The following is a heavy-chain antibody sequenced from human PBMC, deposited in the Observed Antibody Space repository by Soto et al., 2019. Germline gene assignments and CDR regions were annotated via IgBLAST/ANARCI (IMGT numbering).Heavy chain of an antibody. CDR3: AKVWDGGHWVIDY. D-gene: IGHD7-27*01. Sequence: PGVSLRLSCAASGFTFNTYAMTWVRQAPGKGLEWVSSISGSGDYTYYADSVKGRFTISRDNSKNTLYLQINSLRAEDTAIYYCAKVWDGGHWVIDYWGRGTLVTVSS. CDR2: ISGSGDYT. CDR1: GFTFNTYA. V-gene: IGHV3-23*01. J-gene: IGHJ4*02.